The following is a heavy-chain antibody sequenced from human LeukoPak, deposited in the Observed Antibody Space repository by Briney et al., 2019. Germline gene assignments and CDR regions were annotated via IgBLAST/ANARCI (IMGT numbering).Heavy chain of an antibody. V-gene: IGHV4-34*01. Sequence: KPSETLSLTCAVYGGSFSGYYWSWIRQPPGKGLEWIASIYYSGSTYYNPSLKSRVSISVDRSKNQFSLNLSSVTAADTAVYYCARGYYDSSGYYGWAWFDPWGQGTLVTVSS. CDR2: IYYSGST. D-gene: IGHD3-22*01. J-gene: IGHJ5*02. CDR3: ARGYYDSSGYYGWAWFDP. CDR1: GGSFSGYY.